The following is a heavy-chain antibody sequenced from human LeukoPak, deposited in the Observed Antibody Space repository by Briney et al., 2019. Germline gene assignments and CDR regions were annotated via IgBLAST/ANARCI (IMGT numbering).Heavy chain of an antibody. V-gene: IGHV4-39*01. Sequence: PSETLSLTCAVSGGSISSGGYSWSWIRQPPGKGLEWIGSIYYSGSTYYNPSLKSRVTISVDTSKNQFSLKLSSVTAADTAVYYCARTPRIVGATPPYYFDYWGQGTLVTVSS. J-gene: IGHJ4*02. D-gene: IGHD1-26*01. CDR3: ARTPRIVGATPPYYFDY. CDR1: GGSISSGGYS. CDR2: IYYSGST.